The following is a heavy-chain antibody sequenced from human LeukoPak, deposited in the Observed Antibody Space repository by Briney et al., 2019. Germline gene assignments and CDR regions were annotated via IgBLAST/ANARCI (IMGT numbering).Heavy chain of an antibody. Sequence: GESLKISCKGSGYSFTSYWIGWVRQMPGKGLEWMGIIYPGDSDTRYRPSFQGQVTISADKSISTAYLQWSSLKASDTTMYYCARHGPNYYDSSGYYGGHDAFDIWGQGTMVTVSS. CDR3: ARHGPNYYDSSGYYGGHDAFDI. J-gene: IGHJ3*02. CDR1: GYSFTSYW. CDR2: IYPGDSDT. V-gene: IGHV5-51*01. D-gene: IGHD3-22*01.